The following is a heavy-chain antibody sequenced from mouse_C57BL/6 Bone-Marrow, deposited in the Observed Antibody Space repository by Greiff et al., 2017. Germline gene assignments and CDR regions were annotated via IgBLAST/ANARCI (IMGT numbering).Heavy chain of an antibody. CDR3: AREGSNYEEGAMDD. V-gene: IGHV5-4*03. Sequence: EVMLVESGGGLVKPGGSLKLSCAASGFTFSSSAMSWVRQTPEKRLEWVATISDGGRYTYYPDNVKGRFTISRDKAKNNLYLQMSHLKSEDTAMYYCAREGSNYEEGAMDDWGQGTSVTVSS. CDR2: ISDGGRYT. CDR1: GFTFSSSA. J-gene: IGHJ4*01. D-gene: IGHD2-5*01.